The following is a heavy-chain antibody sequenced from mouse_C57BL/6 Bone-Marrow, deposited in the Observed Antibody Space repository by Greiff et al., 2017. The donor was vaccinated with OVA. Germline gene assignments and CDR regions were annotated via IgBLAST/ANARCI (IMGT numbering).Heavy chain of an antibody. CDR3: TRDAPTYYSNYDWYFDV. CDR1: GFTFSSYA. D-gene: IGHD2-5*01. CDR2: ISSGGDYI. J-gene: IGHJ1*03. V-gene: IGHV5-9-1*02. Sequence: EVHLVESGEGLVKPGGSLKLSCAASGFTFSSYAMSWVRQTPEKRLEWVAYISSGGDYIYYADTVKGRFTISRDNARNTLYLQMSSLKSEDTAMYYCTRDAPTYYSNYDWYFDVWGTGTTVTVSS.